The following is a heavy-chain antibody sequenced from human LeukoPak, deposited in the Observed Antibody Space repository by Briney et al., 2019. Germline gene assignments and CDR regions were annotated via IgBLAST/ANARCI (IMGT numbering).Heavy chain of an antibody. CDR3: ARRSRNTIFGVVAYYYYYMDV. CDR2: INHSGST. D-gene: IGHD3-3*01. Sequence: SETLSLSCAVYGGSFSGYYWSWIRHPPGKGLEGIGEINHSGSTNYNPSLKSRVTISVDTSKNQFSLKLSSVTAADTAVYYCARRSRNTIFGVVAYYYYYMDVWGKETTVTVSS. V-gene: IGHV4-34*01. J-gene: IGHJ6*03. CDR1: GGSFSGYY.